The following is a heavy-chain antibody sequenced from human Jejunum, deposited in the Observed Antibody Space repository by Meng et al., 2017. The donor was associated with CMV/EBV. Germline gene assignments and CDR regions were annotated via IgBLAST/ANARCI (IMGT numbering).Heavy chain of an antibody. CDR2: ISGSCDTT. V-gene: IGHV3-23*01. Sequence: TFGISALTSVRQAPGPGLEWVSAISGSCDTTYSADSVQGRFTISRDNSKNTLYLQMNSLRAEDTAVYYCTKPFGSGFPSYYYGLDVWGQGTTVTVSS. CDR3: TKPFGSGFPSYYYGLDV. J-gene: IGHJ6*02. D-gene: IGHD3-22*01. CDR1: TFGISA.